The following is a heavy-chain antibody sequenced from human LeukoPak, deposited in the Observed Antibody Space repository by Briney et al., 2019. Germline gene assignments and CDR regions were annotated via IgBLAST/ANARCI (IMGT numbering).Heavy chain of an antibody. CDR2: IYPGDSDT. J-gene: IGHJ4*02. D-gene: IGHD6-13*01. V-gene: IGHV5-51*01. CDR1: GYSFTCYW. Sequence: GESLKISCQGSGYSFTCYWIGRVPQVPGKGLEVKWMIYPGDSDTIYSPSFQCQLTISADKSISTAYLQWSSLKASDSAMYYCARQGQQLAFDYWGQGTLVTVSS. CDR3: ARQGQQLAFDY.